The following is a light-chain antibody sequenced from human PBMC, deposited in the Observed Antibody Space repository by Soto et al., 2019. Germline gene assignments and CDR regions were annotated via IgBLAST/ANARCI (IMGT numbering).Light chain of an antibody. Sequence: EIVLTHSRGTLALSPGRRTTLCCRASQSVIRYLAWYQQRTGQAPRILIYDASYRATGIPARFSGSWYGTDFNLTISSLEPEDFAVYYCQHRFNWPWTFGQGTKVDIK. V-gene: IGKV3-11*01. J-gene: IGKJ1*01. CDR1: QSVIRY. CDR2: DAS. CDR3: QHRFNWPWT.